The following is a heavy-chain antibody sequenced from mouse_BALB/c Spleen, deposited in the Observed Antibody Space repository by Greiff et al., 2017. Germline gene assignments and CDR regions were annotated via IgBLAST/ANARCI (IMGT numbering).Heavy chain of an antibody. D-gene: IGHD2-10*02. CDR2: ISSGGSYT. Sequence: EVMLVESGGGLVKPGGSLKLSCAASGFTFSSYGMSWVRQTPDKRLEWVATISSGGSYTYYPDSVKGRFTISRDNAKNTLYLQMSSLKSEDTAMYYCARRGEYGDCFAYWGQGTLVTVSA. V-gene: IGHV5-6*03. CDR3: ARRGEYGDCFAY. J-gene: IGHJ3*01. CDR1: GFTFSSYG.